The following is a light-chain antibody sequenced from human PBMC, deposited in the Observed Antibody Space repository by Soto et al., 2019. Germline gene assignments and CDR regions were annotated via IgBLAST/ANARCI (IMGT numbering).Light chain of an antibody. Sequence: IVLTQSPGPLSPSPVERAPLSCRARQSVSNNYLAWYQQKPGQAPRLLIYGASNRATGIPARFSGSGSGTDFTLTISSLEPEDFAVYYCQQRSNWPPITFGQGTKVDIK. J-gene: IGKJ1*01. CDR2: GAS. CDR3: QQRSNWPPIT. CDR1: QSVSNNY. V-gene: IGKV3-11*01.